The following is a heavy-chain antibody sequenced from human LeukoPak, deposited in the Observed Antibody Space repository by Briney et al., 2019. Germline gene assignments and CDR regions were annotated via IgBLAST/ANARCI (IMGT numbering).Heavy chain of an antibody. CDR2: ISGSSGST. J-gene: IGHJ4*02. V-gene: IGHV3-23*01. CDR1: GFTFSSYA. CDR3: AKRRVAAAGYFDY. D-gene: IGHD6-13*01. Sequence: TGGSLRLSCAASGFTFSSYAMSWVRQAPGKGLEWVSAISGSSGSTYYADSVKGRFTISRDNSKNTLYLQMNSLRAEDTAVYYCAKRRVAAAGYFDYWGQGTLVTVSS.